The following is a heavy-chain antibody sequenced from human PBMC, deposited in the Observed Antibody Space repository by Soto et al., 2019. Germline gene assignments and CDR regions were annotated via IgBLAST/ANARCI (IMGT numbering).Heavy chain of an antibody. D-gene: IGHD3-10*01. Sequence: GGSLRLSCAASGFTFSSYAMSWVRQAPGKGLEWVSTINSSGGSTYYADSVKGRFTISRDNSKTTLYLQMNSLRAEDTAVYYYAKGGGDYGGGYFDYWGQGTLVTVSS. CDR1: GFTFSSYA. J-gene: IGHJ4*02. V-gene: IGHV3-23*01. CDR3: AKGGGDYGGGYFDY. CDR2: INSSGGST.